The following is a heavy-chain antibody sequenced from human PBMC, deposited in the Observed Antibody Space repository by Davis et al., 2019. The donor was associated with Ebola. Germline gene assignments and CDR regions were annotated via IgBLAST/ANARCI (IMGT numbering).Heavy chain of an antibody. CDR2: VGYSGYDT. V-gene: IGHV3-23*01. CDR1: GFTFSTSA. J-gene: IGHJ4*02. CDR3: AARPNWGSFHY. Sequence: GESLKISCAASGFTFSTSAMNWVRQAPGKGLGWISTVGYSGYDTHYADSVKGRFTISRDNSKNTLLLQMSSLRAEDTALYYCAARPNWGSFHYWGQGILVTVSS. D-gene: IGHD7-27*01.